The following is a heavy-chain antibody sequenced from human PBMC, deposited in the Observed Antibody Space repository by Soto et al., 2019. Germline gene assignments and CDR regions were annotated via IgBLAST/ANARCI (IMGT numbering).Heavy chain of an antibody. CDR3: ARRTYGYLDWSLYRGGYYFDY. CDR1: GYSFTSYW. Sequence: GESLKISCKGSGYSFTSYWIGWVRQMPGKGLEWMGIIYPGDSDTRYSPSFQGQVTISADKSISTAYLQWSSLKASDTAMYYCARRTYGYLDWSLYRGGYYFDYWGQGDLVTVYS. J-gene: IGHJ4*02. D-gene: IGHD3-9*01. V-gene: IGHV5-51*03. CDR2: IYPGDSDT.